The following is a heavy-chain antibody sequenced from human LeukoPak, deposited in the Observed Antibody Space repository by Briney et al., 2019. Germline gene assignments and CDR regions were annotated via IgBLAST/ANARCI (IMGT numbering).Heavy chain of an antibody. CDR1: GFSVSNNY. CDR3: ARGSSRAFDY. CDR2: IYSGGTT. J-gene: IGHJ4*02. Sequence: GGSLRLSCAVSGFSVSNNYMSWVRQAPGKGLEWVSVIYSGGTTNHADTVKGRFTVSRDNSKNTLYLQMNSLRAEDTAVYFCARGSSRAFDYWGQGTLVTVSS. D-gene: IGHD2-2*01. V-gene: IGHV3-53*01.